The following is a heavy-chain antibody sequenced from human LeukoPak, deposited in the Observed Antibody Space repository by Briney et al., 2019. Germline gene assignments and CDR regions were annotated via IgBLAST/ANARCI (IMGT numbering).Heavy chain of an antibody. V-gene: IGHV3-30*04. CDR1: GFNFRTYA. J-gene: IGHJ3*02. CDR3: ARPGGYAFDI. D-gene: IGHD3-10*01. CDR2: ITYDGSNT. Sequence: PGGSLRLSCAASGFNFRTYAFHWVRQAPGKGPEWMAFITYDGSNTYYADSVKGRFTLSRDNSKDTLYLQMNSLRAADTAVYYCARPGGYAFDIWGQGTMVTVSS.